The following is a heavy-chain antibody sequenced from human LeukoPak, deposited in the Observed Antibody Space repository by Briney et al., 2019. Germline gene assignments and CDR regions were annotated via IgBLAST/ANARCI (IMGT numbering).Heavy chain of an antibody. J-gene: IGHJ6*03. CDR2: IDWNDDK. CDR3: AHFRRGYTYRRDYYYYMDV. Sequence: ESGPTLVKPTQTLTLTCTFSGFSLSTTGVGVGWIRQPPRKALDRLALIDWNDDKRYSPSLRSRLTINTDTSKNQVVLTMTNMDPVDTATYYCAHFRRGYTYRRDYYYYMDVWGKGTTVTISS. D-gene: IGHD5-18*01. V-gene: IGHV2-5*01. CDR1: GFSLSTTGVG.